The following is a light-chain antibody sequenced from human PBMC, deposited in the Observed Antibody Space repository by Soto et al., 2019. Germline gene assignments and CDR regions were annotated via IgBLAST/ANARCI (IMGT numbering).Light chain of an antibody. CDR2: EVS. V-gene: IGLV2-14*03. CDR3: QSYDGRLSGYV. J-gene: IGLJ1*01. CDR1: SSDVGGYNS. Sequence: QSVLTQPASVSGSPGQSITVSCTGTSSDVGGYNSVSWYQQHPGKPPKLIIYEVSNRPSGVSDRFSGSKSGNTASLTISGLQAEDEADYYCQSYDGRLSGYVFGTGTKVTVL.